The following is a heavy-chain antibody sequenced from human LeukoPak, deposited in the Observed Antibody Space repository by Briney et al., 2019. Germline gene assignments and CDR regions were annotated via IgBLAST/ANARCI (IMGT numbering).Heavy chain of an antibody. V-gene: IGHV1-46*01. Sequence: ASVKVSCKASGYTFISYYVHWVRHAPGQGLEWMGIINPSGGSTRYLQKFQGRVTMTRDTSTGTIYTELSSLRSEDTAVYFCARDSGTVSDAFDIWGQGTMATVSS. CDR1: GYTFISYY. CDR2: INPSGGST. D-gene: IGHD1-1*01. J-gene: IGHJ3*02. CDR3: ARDSGTVSDAFDI.